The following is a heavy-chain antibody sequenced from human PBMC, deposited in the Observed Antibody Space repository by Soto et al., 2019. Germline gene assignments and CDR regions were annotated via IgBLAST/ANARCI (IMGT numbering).Heavy chain of an antibody. CDR2: ISGSGGST. D-gene: IGHD1-1*01. CDR3: AKDTGLGGTGSLCFDY. CDR1: GFTFSSYA. Sequence: EVQLLESGGGMVQPGGSLRLSCAASGFTFSSYAMTWVRQAPVKGLEWVSAISGSGGSTYYADSVKGRFTISRDNSKNTLYLQMNSLRAEDTAVYYCAKDTGLGGTGSLCFDYWGQGTLVTVSS. V-gene: IGHV3-23*01. J-gene: IGHJ4*02.